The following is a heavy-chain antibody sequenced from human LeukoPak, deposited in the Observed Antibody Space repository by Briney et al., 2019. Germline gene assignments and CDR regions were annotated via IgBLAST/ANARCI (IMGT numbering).Heavy chain of an antibody. V-gene: IGHV3-53*01. D-gene: IGHD3-10*01. J-gene: IGHJ4*02. Sequence: GGSLRLSCAIPGFIVSGNYMSWVRQAPGKGLEWVSVLSTGGGAFYAASVKDRFTLARDNSKNTLYLQMDSLRAEDTAVYYCARGRGVVWGQGTLVTVSS. CDR3: ARGRGVV. CDR1: GFIVSGNY. CDR2: LSTGGGA.